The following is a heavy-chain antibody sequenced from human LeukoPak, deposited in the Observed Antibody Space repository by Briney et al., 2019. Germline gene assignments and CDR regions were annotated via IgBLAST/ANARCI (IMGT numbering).Heavy chain of an antibody. Sequence: PGGSLGLSCAASGFTFSSYWISWVRQAPGKGLEWVANIKQDGSEKYYVDSVKGRFTISRDNAKNSLYLQMNSLRAEDTAVYYCARDFDYWGQGTLVTVSS. V-gene: IGHV3-7*04. CDR1: GFTFSSYW. CDR3: ARDFDY. CDR2: IKQDGSEK. J-gene: IGHJ4*02.